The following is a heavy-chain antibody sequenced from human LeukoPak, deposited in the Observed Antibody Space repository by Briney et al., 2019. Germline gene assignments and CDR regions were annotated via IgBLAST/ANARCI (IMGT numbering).Heavy chain of an antibody. J-gene: IGHJ5*02. CDR2: VNPKSGGT. D-gene: IGHD6-13*01. Sequence: ASVTVSYKASGYTFTHYYLQWVRHVPGQEPAWMGWVNPKSGGTNYAQKFQGRVTMTRDTSMNTAYMELNRLRSDDTAVYYCARGYQGIAATWGQGTLVTVSS. V-gene: IGHV1-2*02. CDR3: ARGYQGIAAT. CDR1: GYTFTHYY.